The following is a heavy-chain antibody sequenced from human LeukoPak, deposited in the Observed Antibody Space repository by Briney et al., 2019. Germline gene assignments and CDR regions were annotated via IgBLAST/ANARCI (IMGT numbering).Heavy chain of an antibody. CDR1: GFTFSSYW. Sequence: GSLRLSPAASGFTFSSYWMHWVRQAPWKWLEWVSRINSDSSSTRYADSVKGRFTISRDNAKNTVSLEMTSLRAEDTAVYYCARDNWNDGDAFDIWGQGTMVTVSS. D-gene: IGHD1-20*01. J-gene: IGHJ3*02. CDR3: ARDNWNDGDAFDI. V-gene: IGHV3-74*01. CDR2: INSDSSST.